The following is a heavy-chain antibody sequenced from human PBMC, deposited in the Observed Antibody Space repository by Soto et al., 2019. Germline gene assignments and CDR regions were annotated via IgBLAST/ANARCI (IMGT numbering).Heavy chain of an antibody. Sequence: SETLSLTCTVSGGSISSGTYYWGWIRQPPGKGLEWIGSLYYTGRTYYSPSLKSRVTISVDTSKNHFSLNLTSVTAADTAVYYCARRLARGVIGWFGPWVQGTLVTVSS. CDR2: LYYTGRT. J-gene: IGHJ5*02. V-gene: IGHV4-39*02. CDR3: ARRLARGVIGWFGP. CDR1: GGSISSGTYY. D-gene: IGHD3-10*01.